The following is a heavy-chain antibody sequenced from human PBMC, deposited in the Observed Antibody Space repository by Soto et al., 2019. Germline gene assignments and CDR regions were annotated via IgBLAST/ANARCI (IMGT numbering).Heavy chain of an antibody. V-gene: IGHV3-30*15. CDR1: GFTFTSYA. J-gene: IGHJ4*02. Sequence: QVQLVESGGSVVQPGRSLRLSCEASGFTFTSYAMHWVRQAPGKGLEWVAVISYDGINEYYADSVKGRFTISRDNSKNPLLLQMSSLRVEDTAVYYCARDRLRLGELSLIGYFDYWGQGTLVTVSS. CDR3: ARDRLRLGELSLIGYFDY. CDR2: ISYDGINE. D-gene: IGHD3-16*02.